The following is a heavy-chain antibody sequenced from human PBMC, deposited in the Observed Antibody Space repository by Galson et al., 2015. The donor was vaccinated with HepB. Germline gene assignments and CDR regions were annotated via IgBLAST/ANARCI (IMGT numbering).Heavy chain of an antibody. D-gene: IGHD2-21*01. CDR2: ISSSSSYI. J-gene: IGHJ6*03. CDR3: ARDPGDCVGGNCYLPPAGYYYYYMDV. V-gene: IGHV3-21*01. CDR1: GFTFSSYS. Sequence: SLRLSCAASGFTFSSYSLTWVRQGPGKGLEWVSTISSSSSYIYYADSVKGRFTISRDNAKNSLYLQMNSLRAEDTAVYYCARDPGDCVGGNCYLPPAGYYYYYMDVWGNGTTVTVSS.